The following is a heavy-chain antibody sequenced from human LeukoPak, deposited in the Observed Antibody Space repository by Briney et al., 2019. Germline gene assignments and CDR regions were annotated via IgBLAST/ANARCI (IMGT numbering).Heavy chain of an antibody. CDR3: ARDRGGSSGWSESFEY. V-gene: IGHV4-59*01. CDR2: LYHSETT. J-gene: IGHJ4*02. CDR1: GGSISSYY. D-gene: IGHD6-19*01. Sequence: SETLSLTCTVSGGSISSYYWSWIRQSPGKGLEWIGYLYHSETTKYNPSLKSRATISVDTSKNQLSLHLTSVTAAVTAVYYCARDRGGSSGWSESFEYWGQGTLLTVSS.